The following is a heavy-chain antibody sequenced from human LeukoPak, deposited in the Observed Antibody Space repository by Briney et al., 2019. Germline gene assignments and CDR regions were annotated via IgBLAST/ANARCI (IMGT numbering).Heavy chain of an antibody. CDR3: ATSGTRGVINGH. Sequence: GGSLRLSCVVSGFTSSSSWMNWVRQAPGRGLEWVANIKQDGSETYYVDSVKGRFTISRDNAKKSLYLQMNSLRVEDTAVYYCATSGTRGVINGHWGQGTLVTVSS. J-gene: IGHJ4*02. CDR1: GFTSSSSW. CDR2: IKQDGSET. V-gene: IGHV3-7*03. D-gene: IGHD3-10*01.